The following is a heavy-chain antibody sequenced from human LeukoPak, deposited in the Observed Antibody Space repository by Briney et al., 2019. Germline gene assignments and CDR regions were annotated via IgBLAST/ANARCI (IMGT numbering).Heavy chain of an antibody. Sequence: GGSLRLSCAASGFTFSSYWMSWVRQAPGKGLEWVSSISSSSSYIYYADSVKGRFTISRDNAKNSLYLQMNSLRAEDTAVYYCARGRSSSTSCYWDWGQGTLVTVSS. CDR2: ISSSSSYI. CDR3: ARGRSSSTSCYWD. V-gene: IGHV3-21*01. J-gene: IGHJ4*02. D-gene: IGHD2-2*01. CDR1: GFTFSSYW.